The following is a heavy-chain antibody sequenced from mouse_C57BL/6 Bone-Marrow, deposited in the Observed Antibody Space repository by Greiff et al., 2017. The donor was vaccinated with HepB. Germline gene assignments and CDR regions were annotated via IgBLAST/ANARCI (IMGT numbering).Heavy chain of an antibody. CDR2: ISYDGST. V-gene: IGHV3-6*01. CDR3: AREEGLTGTDFDY. J-gene: IGHJ2*01. Sequence: EVKLVDSGPGLVKPSQSLSLTCSVTGYSITSGYYWNWIRQFPGNKLEWMGYISYDGSTNYNPSLKNRIAITRDTSKNQFFLKLNSVTTEDTATEYCAREEGLTGTDFDYWGQGTTLTVSA. D-gene: IGHD4-1*01. CDR1: GYSITSGYY.